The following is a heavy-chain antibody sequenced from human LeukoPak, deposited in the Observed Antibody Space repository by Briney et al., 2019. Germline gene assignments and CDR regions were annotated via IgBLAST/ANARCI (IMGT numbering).Heavy chain of an antibody. J-gene: IGHJ3*01. CDR3: ARGVRSNWACDV. V-gene: IGHV4-61*01. CDR2: IYYSWST. Sequence: SETLSLTCTVSGGSVSSGSYYWSWIRQPPGKGLEWIGYIYYSWSTNYNPPLKSRVTISVDTSKNQFSLKLSSVIAADTAVYYCARGVRSNWACDVWGQGTTVTVSS. CDR1: GGSVSSGSYY. D-gene: IGHD1-1*01.